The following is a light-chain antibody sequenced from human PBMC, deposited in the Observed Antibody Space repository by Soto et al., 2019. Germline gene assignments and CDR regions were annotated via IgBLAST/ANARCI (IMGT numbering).Light chain of an antibody. CDR1: QAVYSSL. J-gene: IGKJ5*01. V-gene: IGKV3-20*01. Sequence: ETVLTQSPGTLSLSPGEGATLSCRGTQAVYSSLLAWYQQKPGQAPRLLIYGASSRATGIPDRFSGSGSGTDFTLSISRLELEDFAVYHCQQYGNAPITFGQGTRLEIK. CDR3: QQYGNAPIT. CDR2: GAS.